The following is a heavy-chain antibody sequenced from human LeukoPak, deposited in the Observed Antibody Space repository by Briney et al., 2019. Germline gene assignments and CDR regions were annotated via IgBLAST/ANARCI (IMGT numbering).Heavy chain of an antibody. CDR3: ARRRERRRTDRFDYFDY. Sequence: SETLSLTCTVSGGSISSSGYYWSWIRQPPGKGLEWIGYIYYGGSTNYNPFLKSRVTISVDTSKSQFSLRLTSVTAADTAVCYCARRRERRRTDRFDYFDYWGQGALVAVSS. V-gene: IGHV4-61*05. CDR1: GGSISSSGYY. D-gene: IGHD1-26*01. J-gene: IGHJ4*02. CDR2: IYYGGST.